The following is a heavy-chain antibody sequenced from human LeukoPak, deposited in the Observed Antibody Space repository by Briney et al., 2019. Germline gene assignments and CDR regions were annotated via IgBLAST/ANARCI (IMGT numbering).Heavy chain of an antibody. V-gene: IGHV4-38-2*01. CDR3: ARREMATITSFDY. J-gene: IGHJ4*02. D-gene: IGHD5-24*01. CDR2: IYHSGST. Sequence: PSETLSLTCAVSGYSISSDYCWGWIRQPPGKGLEWIGNIYHSGSTYYNPSLKSRVTISVDTSKNQFSLKLSSVTAADTAVYYCARREMATITSFDYWGQGTLVTVSS. CDR1: GYSISSDYC.